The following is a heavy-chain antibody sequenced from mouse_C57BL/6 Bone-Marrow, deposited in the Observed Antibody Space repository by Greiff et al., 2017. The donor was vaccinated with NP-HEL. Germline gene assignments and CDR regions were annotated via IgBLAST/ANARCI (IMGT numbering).Heavy chain of an antibody. J-gene: IGHJ4*01. CDR1: GYTFTDYN. D-gene: IGHD2-3*01. V-gene: IGHV1-18*01. CDR3: ARWRGWLLYAMDY. Sequence: EVQGVESGPELVKPGASVKIPCKASGYTFTDYNMDWVKQSHGKSLEWIGDINPNNGGTIYNQKFKGKATLTVDKSSSTAYMELRSLTSEDTAVYYCARWRGWLLYAMDYWGQGTSVTVSS. CDR2: INPNNGGT.